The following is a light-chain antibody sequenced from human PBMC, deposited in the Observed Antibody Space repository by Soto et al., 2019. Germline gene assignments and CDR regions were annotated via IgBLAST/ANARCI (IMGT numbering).Light chain of an antibody. CDR3: QQYGSSPFT. J-gene: IGKJ3*01. V-gene: IGKV3-20*01. CDR1: QSVSSPY. CDR2: GAS. Sequence: EVVWTQSPVTLSLSPGERATLSCRASQSVSSPYLAWYQQKPGQPPRLLIYGASSRATDIPDRFIGSGSGTEFTLTIARLAPEDFAMYYCQQYGSSPFTFGPGTKVDI.